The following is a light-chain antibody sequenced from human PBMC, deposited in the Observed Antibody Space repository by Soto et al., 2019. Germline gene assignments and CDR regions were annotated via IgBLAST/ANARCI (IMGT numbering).Light chain of an antibody. J-gene: IGLJ3*02. V-gene: IGLV1-40*01. Sequence: QPVLTQPPSVSGAPGQRVTISCTGSSSNIGAGSDVHWYQQLPGTAPKALIYGNSNRLSGVPDRFSGSKSGTSASLAITGLQAEDEADYYCQSYDSSLTGWVFGGGTKVTVL. CDR1: SSNIGAGSD. CDR2: GNS. CDR3: QSYDSSLTGWV.